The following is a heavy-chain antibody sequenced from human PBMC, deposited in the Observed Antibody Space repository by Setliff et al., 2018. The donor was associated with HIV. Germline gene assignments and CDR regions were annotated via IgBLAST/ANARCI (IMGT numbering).Heavy chain of an antibody. D-gene: IGHD7-27*01. V-gene: IGHV4-34*01. Sequence: SSETLSLTCAVYGGSFSGYYWSWIRQPPGKGLEWIGEINHSGSTNYNPSLKSRVTISVDTSKNQFSLKLSSVTAADTAVYYCAREGPGAGGDAFDIWGQGTMVTVSS. J-gene: IGHJ3*02. CDR3: AREGPGAGGDAFDI. CDR1: GGSFSGYY. CDR2: INHSGST.